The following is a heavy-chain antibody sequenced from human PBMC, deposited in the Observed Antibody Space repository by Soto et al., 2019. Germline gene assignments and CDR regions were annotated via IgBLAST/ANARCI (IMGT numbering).Heavy chain of an antibody. CDR2: IYTSGRT. CDR1: GGSISSYY. D-gene: IGHD3-16*01. J-gene: IGHJ5*02. Sequence: SETLSLTCTVSGGSISSYYWSWIRQPAGKGLEWIGRIYTSGRTNYNPSLKSRVNISVDTSKNQFSLQLSSVTAADTALYFCVRDRAFSYAYDLWGQGTLVTVSS. V-gene: IGHV4-4*07. CDR3: VRDRAFSYAYDL.